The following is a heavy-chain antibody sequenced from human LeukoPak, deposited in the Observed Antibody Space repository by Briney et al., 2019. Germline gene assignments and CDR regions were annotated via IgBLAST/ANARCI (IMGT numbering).Heavy chain of an antibody. V-gene: IGHV1-69*01. CDR2: IIPIFGTA. D-gene: IGHD2-2*01. CDR1: GGTFSSYA. CDR3: ASQIEDIVVVPAAMGYSSSWYGNYFDY. Sequence: SVKVSCKASGGTFSSYAISWVRQAPGQGLEWMGGIIPIFGTANYAQKFQGRVTTTADESTSTAYMELSSLRSEDTAVYYCASQIEDIVVVPAAMGYSSSWYGNYFDYWGQGTLVTVSS. J-gene: IGHJ4*02.